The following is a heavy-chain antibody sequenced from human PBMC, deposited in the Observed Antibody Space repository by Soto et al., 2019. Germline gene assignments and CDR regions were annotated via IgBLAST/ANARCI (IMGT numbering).Heavy chain of an antibody. CDR3: ATFGTFDY. J-gene: IGHJ4*02. V-gene: IGHV3-21*01. Sequence: EAQLVESGGGLVKPGGSLRLSCTASGFTFSTYAINWVRQAPGKGLEWVASISSSSTYMYSAASLKGRFTISRDNAKNSLYLQMNSLRVEDTAVYYCATFGTFDYWEQGVLVTVSS. D-gene: IGHD3-16*01. CDR1: GFTFSTYA. CDR2: ISSSSTYM.